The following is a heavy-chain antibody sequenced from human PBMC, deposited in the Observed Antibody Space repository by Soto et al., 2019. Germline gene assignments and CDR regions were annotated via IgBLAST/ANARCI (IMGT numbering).Heavy chain of an antibody. Sequence: PGGSLRLSCAASGFTFSSYAVSWVRQAPGKGLEWVSVISGSGGSTYYADSVKGRFTVSRDNSKNTLYLQMNSLRAEDTAVYYCARDRLARGIPVAGRIDYWGQGALVTVS. CDR2: ISGSGGST. J-gene: IGHJ4*02. CDR1: GFTFSSYA. CDR3: ARDRLARGIPVAGRIDY. D-gene: IGHD6-19*01. V-gene: IGHV3-23*01.